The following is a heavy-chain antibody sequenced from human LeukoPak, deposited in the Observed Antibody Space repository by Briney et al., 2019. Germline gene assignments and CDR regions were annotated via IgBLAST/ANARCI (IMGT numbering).Heavy chain of an antibody. CDR3: AREWGANWVDY. V-gene: IGHV4-4*07. D-gene: IGHD7-27*01. CDR2: IHTSGST. Sequence: PSETLSLTCIVSGDSINTYYWSWIRQPAGEGLEWIGRIHTSGSTNYNPSLKSRVTMSVDTSKNQFSLKLRSVTAADTAVYYCAREWGANWVDYWGQGTLVTVSS. CDR1: GDSINTYY. J-gene: IGHJ4*02.